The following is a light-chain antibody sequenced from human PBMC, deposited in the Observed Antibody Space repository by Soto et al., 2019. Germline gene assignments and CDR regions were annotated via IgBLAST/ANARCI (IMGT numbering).Light chain of an antibody. CDR1: QGISTL. CDR2: DAS. J-gene: IGKJ4*01. V-gene: IGKV1D-13*01. Sequence: AIHLTQSPSSLSASVGDRVTISCRASQGISTLFAWYQQKPGKAPKLLIYDASTLESGVPSRFSGSGSGADFTLTISKLQPEDFATYYCQQFYDYPLTFGGGPRWIS. CDR3: QQFYDYPLT.